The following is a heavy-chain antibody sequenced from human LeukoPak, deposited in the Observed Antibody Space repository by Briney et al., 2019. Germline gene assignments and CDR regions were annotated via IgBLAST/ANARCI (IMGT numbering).Heavy chain of an antibody. CDR1: GGSINSYY. Sequence: PSETLSLTCTVSGGSINSYYWSWIRQPPGKGLEWIGYIYYSGTTNYNPSLKSRVTISIDTSKNQFSLKLSSVTAADTAIYYCARSGAWSYNWFDPWGQGTLVTVSS. CDR3: ARSGAWSYNWFDP. CDR2: IYYSGTT. D-gene: IGHD2-8*02. J-gene: IGHJ5*02. V-gene: IGHV4-59*13.